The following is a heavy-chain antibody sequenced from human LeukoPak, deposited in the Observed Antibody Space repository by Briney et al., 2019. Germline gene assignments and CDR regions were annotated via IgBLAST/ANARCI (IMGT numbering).Heavy chain of an antibody. CDR1: GGSISGYY. CDR2: IYYSGST. V-gene: IGHV4-59*01. D-gene: IGHD3-9*01. CDR3: ARELDWFDAFDI. J-gene: IGHJ3*02. Sequence: PSETLSLTCTVSGGSISGYYWSWIRQPPGKGLEWIGYIYYSGSTNYNPSLKSRVTISVDTSKNQFSLKLSSVTAADTAVYYCARELDWFDAFDIWGQGTMVTVSS.